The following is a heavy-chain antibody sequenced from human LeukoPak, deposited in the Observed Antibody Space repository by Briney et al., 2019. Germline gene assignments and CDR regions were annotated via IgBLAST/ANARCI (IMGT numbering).Heavy chain of an antibody. Sequence: PGGSLRLSCVASGFTFSTSAMSWVRQAPGRGLEWVSAISGSGGKTYYAASVKGRFTISRDNSQNTLYLYMNSLRADDTAVYYCGKEMTSMVTVEYWGQGTLVTVSS. CDR2: ISGSGGKT. CDR3: GKEMTSMVTVEY. J-gene: IGHJ4*02. CDR1: GFTFSTSA. D-gene: IGHD5-18*01. V-gene: IGHV3-23*01.